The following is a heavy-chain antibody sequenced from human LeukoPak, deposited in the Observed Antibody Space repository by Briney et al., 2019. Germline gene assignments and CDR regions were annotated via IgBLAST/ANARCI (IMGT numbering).Heavy chain of an antibody. Sequence: GGSLRLSCAASGCTFSNFAMSWVRQAPGKGLEWVSAITGSAGNIYYAESVKGRFTISRDNSKNTLYVQMSSLRAEDTALYYCVRETHYVSGSRRGYYFDYWGQGSLVTVSA. J-gene: IGHJ4*02. D-gene: IGHD3-10*01. CDR3: VRETHYVSGSRRGYYFDY. CDR2: ITGSAGNI. CDR1: GCTFSNFA. V-gene: IGHV3-23*01.